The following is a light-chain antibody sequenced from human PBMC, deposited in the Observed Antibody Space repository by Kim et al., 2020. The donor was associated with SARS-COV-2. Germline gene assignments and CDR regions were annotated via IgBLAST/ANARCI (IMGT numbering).Light chain of an antibody. V-gene: IGKV3-11*01. CDR3: QQRSNWPT. J-gene: IGKJ3*01. CDR2: DAS. CDR1: QSVSSY. Sequence: EIVLTQSPATLSLSPGERATLSCRASQSVSSYLAWYQQKPGQAHRLLIYDASNRATGIPARFSGSGSGTDFTLTISRLEPEDFAVYYCQQRSNWPTFGPGTKVDIK.